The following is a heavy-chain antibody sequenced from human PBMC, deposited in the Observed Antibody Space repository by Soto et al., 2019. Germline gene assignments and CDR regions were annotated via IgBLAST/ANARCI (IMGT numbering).Heavy chain of an antibody. CDR3: ARAQGAITIFGVVPYYYGMDV. CDR1: GYTFTGYY. Sequence: ASVKVSCKASGYTFTGYYMHWVRQAPGQGLEWIGWINPNSGGTNYAQKFQGWVTMTRDTSISTAYMELSSLRSEDTAVYYCARAQGAITIFGVVPYYYGMDVWGQGTTVTVSS. V-gene: IGHV1-2*04. J-gene: IGHJ6*02. D-gene: IGHD3-3*01. CDR2: INPNSGGT.